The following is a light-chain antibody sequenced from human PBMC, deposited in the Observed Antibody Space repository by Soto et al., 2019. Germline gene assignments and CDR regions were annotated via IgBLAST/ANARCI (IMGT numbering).Light chain of an antibody. Sequence: DIQMTQSPSSLSASVGDRVTITCRASQSISNYLHWYQQKPGKAPNLLIYAASNLRSGVPTRFSGSGSGTVFTLTISSLQPEDFATYSCQQSYSTPLTFGGGTKVEI. CDR2: AAS. CDR3: QQSYSTPLT. J-gene: IGKJ4*01. V-gene: IGKV1-39*01. CDR1: QSISNY.